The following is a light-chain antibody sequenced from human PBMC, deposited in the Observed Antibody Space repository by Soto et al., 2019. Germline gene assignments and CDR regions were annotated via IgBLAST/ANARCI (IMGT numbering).Light chain of an antibody. V-gene: IGKV4-1*01. CDR2: GAS. CDR3: QQHYSTPLT. CDR1: QSVLYSSNNKNY. J-gene: IGKJ5*01. Sequence: DIVLTESTDSLAVSLGERATINCKSSQSVLYSSNNKNYFVWYQQKPGQPPKLLNSGASTRESGVPDRFSGSGSGTDFTLTISSLQAEDVAVYYCQQHYSTPLTFGQGTRLEIK.